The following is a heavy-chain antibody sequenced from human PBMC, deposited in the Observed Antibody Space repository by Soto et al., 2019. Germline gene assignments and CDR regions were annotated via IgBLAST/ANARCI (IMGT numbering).Heavy chain of an antibody. Sequence: PSQTLRITSVLSVAYISAADSHRFWIRKPPGKGLEWIGYIAYSGDTYYNPSLSRRVTISADRSENKFSLTLKSVTAADTALYFCARDSERSAIGPWGQGTSVTISS. J-gene: IGHJ5*02. CDR1: VAYISAADSH. V-gene: IGHV4-31*11. CDR2: IAYSGDT. CDR3: ARDSERSAIGP.